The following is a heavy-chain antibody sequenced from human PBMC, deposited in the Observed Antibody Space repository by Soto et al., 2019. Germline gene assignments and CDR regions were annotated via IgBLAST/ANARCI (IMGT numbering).Heavy chain of an antibody. V-gene: IGHV1-18*01. CDR2: ISAYNGNT. D-gene: IGHD3-10*01. Sequence: GASVKGSCKGSGYTFTRYGISWGRQAPGQGLEWMGWISAYNGNTNYAQKLQGRVTMTTDTSTSTAYMELRSLRSDDTAVYYCARVGVLWFGELLYGDYWGQGTLVTVSS. CDR3: ARVGVLWFGELLYGDY. J-gene: IGHJ4*02. CDR1: GYTFTRYG.